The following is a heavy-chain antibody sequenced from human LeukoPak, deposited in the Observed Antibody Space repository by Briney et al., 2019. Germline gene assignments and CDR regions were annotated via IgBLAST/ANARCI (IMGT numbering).Heavy chain of an antibody. Sequence: SETLSLTCTVSGGSISSYDWSWVRQPPGKGLEWIGHIYCSGSTNDNPAHKRRITISVDTSKNQYPLKLSSVTAADTAVYYCARVPTDYYMDVWGKGTTVTVSS. D-gene: IGHD1-26*01. CDR2: IYCSGST. V-gene: IGHV4-59*01. J-gene: IGHJ6*03. CDR1: GGSISSYD. CDR3: ARVPTDYYMDV.